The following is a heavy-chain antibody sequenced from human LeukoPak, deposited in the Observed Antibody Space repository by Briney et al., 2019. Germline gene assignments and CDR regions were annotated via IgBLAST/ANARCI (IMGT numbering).Heavy chain of an antibody. CDR2: NSNNGKKK. CDR1: GFTFSSYG. CDR3: AKYQGQGMQKGGFDY. Sequence: GVNLRLSSAASGFTFSSYGMLWVPPAPGKGLERVTVNSNNGKKKYYANFVKSRFTTSRNNSKNTQYLQMDNMRAEDTAVYYCAKYQGQGMQKGGFDYWGQGTLVTVSS. V-gene: IGHV3-30*18. J-gene: IGHJ4*02. D-gene: IGHD2-2*01.